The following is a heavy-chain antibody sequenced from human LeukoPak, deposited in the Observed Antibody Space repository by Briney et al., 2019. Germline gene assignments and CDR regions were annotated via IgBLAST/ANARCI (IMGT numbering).Heavy chain of an antibody. Sequence: PGGSLRLSCTASGFTFNNYAMTWVRQAPGKGLEWVSAITGSGAYTNYADSVKGRFTISRDNSKNTLYLQMNSLRAEDTAVYYCAKGGEDIPRVDYWGQGTLVTVSS. D-gene: IGHD2-15*01. CDR3: AKGGEDIPRVDY. J-gene: IGHJ4*02. CDR2: ITGSGAYT. V-gene: IGHV3-23*01. CDR1: GFTFNNYA.